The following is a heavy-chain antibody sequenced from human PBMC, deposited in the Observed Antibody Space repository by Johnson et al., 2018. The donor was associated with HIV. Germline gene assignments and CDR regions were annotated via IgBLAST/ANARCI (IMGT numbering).Heavy chain of an antibody. D-gene: IGHD2-15*01. Sequence: QVQLVESGGGVVQPGRSLRLSCAASGFMFSSYGMHWVRQATGKGLEWVAVIWYDGSNKYYAESVKGRFTISRDNSKNTLYLQMNGLRAEDTAVYYCARLPSRGGTIKDAFDIWGHGTMVTVSS. CDR2: IWYDGSNK. V-gene: IGHV3-33*01. CDR3: ARLPSRGGTIKDAFDI. CDR1: GFMFSSYG. J-gene: IGHJ3*02.